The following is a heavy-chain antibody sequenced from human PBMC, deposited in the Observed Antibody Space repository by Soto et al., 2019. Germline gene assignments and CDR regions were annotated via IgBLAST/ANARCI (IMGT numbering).Heavy chain of an antibody. CDR2: INHSGST. V-gene: IGHV4-34*01. CDR3: ARTGYAGYFDL. Sequence: QVQLQQWGAGLLKPSETLSLTCAVYGGSFSGYYWSWIRQPPGKGLEWIGEINHSGSTNYNPSLKSRVTISVYTSKNHFSLKLSSVTAADTAVYYCARTGYAGYFDLWGRGTLVTVSS. D-gene: IGHD2-8*01. CDR1: GGSFSGYY. J-gene: IGHJ2*01.